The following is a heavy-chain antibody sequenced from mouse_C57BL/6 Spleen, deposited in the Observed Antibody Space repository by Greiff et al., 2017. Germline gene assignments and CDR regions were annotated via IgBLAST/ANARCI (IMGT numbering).Heavy chain of an antibody. CDR3: SRANYYGSSYVGFAN. V-gene: IGHV1-52*01. D-gene: IGHD1-1*01. Sequence: QVQLQQPGAELVRPGSSVKLSCKASGYTFTSYWMPWVKQRPIQGLEWIGNIDPSDSETHYNQKFKDKATLTVDTSSSTAYMQLSSLTSEDSAVYYCSRANYYGSSYVGFANWGQGTLVTVSA. CDR1: GYTFTSYW. CDR2: IDPSDSET. J-gene: IGHJ3*01.